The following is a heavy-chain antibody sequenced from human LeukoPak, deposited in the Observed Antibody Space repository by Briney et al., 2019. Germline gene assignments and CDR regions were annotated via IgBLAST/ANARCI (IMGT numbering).Heavy chain of an antibody. CDR3: AKGSRYCSGGSCPYYFDY. D-gene: IGHD2-15*01. Sequence: PGGSLRLSCAASGFTFSSYAMSWVRQAPGKGLEWVSAISGSGGSTYYADSVKGRFTISRDNSKNTLYLQMNSLRAEDTAVYYCAKGSRYCSGGSCPYYFDYWGQGTLVTVSS. J-gene: IGHJ4*02. CDR1: GFTFSSYA. CDR2: ISGSGGST. V-gene: IGHV3-23*01.